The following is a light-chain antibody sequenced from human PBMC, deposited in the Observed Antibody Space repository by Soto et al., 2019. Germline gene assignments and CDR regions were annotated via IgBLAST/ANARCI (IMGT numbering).Light chain of an antibody. CDR2: DVS. CDR3: ISYAGSSIWV. CDR1: SSDVGAYNY. V-gene: IGLV2-8*01. Sequence: QSALTQPPSASGSPGQSVTISCTGTSSDVGAYNYVSWYQQHPGKAPKLMIYDVSKRPSGVPDRFSGSKSGNTASLTVSGLQAEDKADFYCISYAGSSIWVFGGGTKLTVL. J-gene: IGLJ3*02.